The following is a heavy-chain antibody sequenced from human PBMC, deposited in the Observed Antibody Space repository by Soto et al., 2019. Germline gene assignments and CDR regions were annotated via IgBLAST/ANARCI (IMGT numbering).Heavy chain of an antibody. J-gene: IGHJ4*02. CDR1: GGSINTFY. V-gene: IGHV4-4*07. D-gene: IGHD5-12*01. CDR3: AREGSYSAYNFAHGIQLWSFDF. Sequence: KDSETLSLTCTVSGGSINTFYWSWVRQPAGKGLEWIGRIFSSGSTSFNPSLESRVAMSVDTSKNHFSLNLSSVTAADMAVYYCAREGSYSAYNFAHGIQLWSFDFWGQGALVTVSS. CDR2: IFSSGST.